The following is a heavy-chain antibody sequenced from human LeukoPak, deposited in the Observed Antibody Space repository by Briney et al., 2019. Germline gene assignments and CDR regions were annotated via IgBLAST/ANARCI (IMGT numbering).Heavy chain of an antibody. Sequence: SETLSLTCTVSGGSISSSSYYWGWIRQPPGKGLEWIGYIYYSGSTYYNPSLKSRVTISVDTSKNQFSLKLSSVTAADTAVYYCARRGSGYPKYFQHWGQGTLVTVSS. V-gene: IGHV4-30-4*08. D-gene: IGHD3-22*01. CDR2: IYYSGST. CDR3: ARRGSGYPKYFQH. CDR1: GGSISSSSYY. J-gene: IGHJ1*01.